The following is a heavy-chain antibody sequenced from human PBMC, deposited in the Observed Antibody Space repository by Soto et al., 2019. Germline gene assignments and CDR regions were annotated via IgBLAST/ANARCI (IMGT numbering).Heavy chain of an antibody. J-gene: IGHJ4*02. V-gene: IGHV3-23*01. CDR2: TSGSGGST. D-gene: IGHD4-17*01. CDR3: AKDSLTTVPYLPAYFDY. Sequence: EVQLLESGGGLVQPGGSLRLSCAASGFTFSSYAMSWVRQAPGKGLEWVSATSGSGGSTYYADSVKGRFTISRDNSKNTLYLQMNSLRAEDTAVYYCAKDSLTTVPYLPAYFDYWGQGTLVTVSS. CDR1: GFTFSSYA.